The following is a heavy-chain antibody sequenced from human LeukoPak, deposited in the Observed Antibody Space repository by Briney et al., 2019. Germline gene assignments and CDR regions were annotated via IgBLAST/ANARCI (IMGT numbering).Heavy chain of an antibody. CDR1: GFTFSSYG. CDR3: ARPFAITGTTDWFDP. J-gene: IGHJ5*02. Sequence: PGGSLRLSCAASGFTFSSYGMSWVRQAPGKGLEWVSSISSSSSYIYYADSVKGRFTISRDNAKNSLYLQMNSLRAADTAVYYCARPFAITGTTDWFDPWGQGTLVTVSS. V-gene: IGHV3-21*01. CDR2: ISSSSSYI. D-gene: IGHD1-7*01.